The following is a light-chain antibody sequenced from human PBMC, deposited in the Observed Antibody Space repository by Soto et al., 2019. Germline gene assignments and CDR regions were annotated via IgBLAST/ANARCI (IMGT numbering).Light chain of an antibody. Sequence: DIQMTQSPSSLSASVGDRVTITCRASESNSSYLNWYQQKAGRAPKVLIYAASTLESGVPARFSGSGSGTDFTLTISNLPPDDFATYYCQQSSSSPLTFGGGTKVEI. CDR1: ESNSSY. CDR3: QQSSSSPLT. J-gene: IGKJ4*01. V-gene: IGKV1-39*01. CDR2: AAS.